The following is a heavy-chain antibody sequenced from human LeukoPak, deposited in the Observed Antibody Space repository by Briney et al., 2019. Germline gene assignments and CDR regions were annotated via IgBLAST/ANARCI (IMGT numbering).Heavy chain of an antibody. Sequence: GGSLRLSCAASGFTFSSYAMSWVRQAPRKGLDWVSAIGGSGGSTYYADSVKGRFTISRDNSKKTLYLQMNSLRAEDTAVYYCAKDSGGSGSYYKIYWGQGTLVTVSS. CDR1: GFTFSSYA. CDR3: AKDSGGSGSYYKIY. CDR2: IGGSGGST. J-gene: IGHJ4*02. D-gene: IGHD3-10*01. V-gene: IGHV3-23*01.